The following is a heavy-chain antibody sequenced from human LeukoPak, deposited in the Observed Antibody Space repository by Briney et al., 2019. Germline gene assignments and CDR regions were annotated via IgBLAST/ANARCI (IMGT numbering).Heavy chain of an antibody. CDR1: GFTFSSYW. CDR3: ARRVTGFGVVIIRYFDY. J-gene: IGHJ4*02. D-gene: IGHD3-3*01. V-gene: IGHV3-7*01. Sequence: GGSLRLSCAVSGFTFSSYWMSWVRRAPGKGLEWLANIKHDGSEQYYMDSVRGRFTISRDNAKNSLYLQMNSLRAEDTAVYYYARRVTGFGVVIIRYFDYWGQGTLVTVSS. CDR2: IKHDGSEQ.